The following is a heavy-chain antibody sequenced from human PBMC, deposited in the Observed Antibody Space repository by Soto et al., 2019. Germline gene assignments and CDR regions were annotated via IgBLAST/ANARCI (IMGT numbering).Heavy chain of an antibody. V-gene: IGHV4-39*01. Sequence: PSETLSLTCTVSGDSITSNSYFWAWILHPPGKGLEWIGSIYYSGSTYHNPSLKSRVTISVDRSNNQFSLKLTSVTAADTAVYYCARHFSVDHFDYWGQGALVTVSS. CDR2: IYYSGST. CDR3: ARHFSVDHFDY. D-gene: IGHD3-9*01. J-gene: IGHJ4*02. CDR1: GDSITSNSYF.